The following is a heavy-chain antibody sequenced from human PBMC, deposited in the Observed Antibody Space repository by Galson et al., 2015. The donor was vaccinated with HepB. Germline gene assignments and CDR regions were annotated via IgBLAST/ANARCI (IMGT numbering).Heavy chain of an antibody. CDR1: GDSVSSNSDV. V-gene: IGHV6-1*01. J-gene: IGHJ3*02. Sequence: CAISGDSVSSNSDVWNWIRQSPSRGLEWLGRTYYRSKWYNDYAASVKSRITINPDTSKNQFSLQLNSVTPEDTAVYYCARRGDGYNNASDIWGQGTMVTVSS. D-gene: IGHD5-24*01. CDR2: TYYRSKWYN. CDR3: ARRGDGYNNASDI.